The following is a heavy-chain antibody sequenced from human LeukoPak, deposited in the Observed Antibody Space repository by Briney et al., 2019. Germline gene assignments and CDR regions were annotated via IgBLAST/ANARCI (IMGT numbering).Heavy chain of an antibody. Sequence: GASVKVSCKASGYTFTDYYMHWVRQAPGQGLEWMRWINPNSGGTDYAQKLQGRVTMTRDTSISTAYMDLSRLRSDDTAVYYCARFDGATVGWGQGTLVTVSS. CDR2: INPNSGGT. CDR3: ARFDGATVG. V-gene: IGHV1-2*02. D-gene: IGHD4-23*01. CDR1: GYTFTDYY. J-gene: IGHJ4*02.